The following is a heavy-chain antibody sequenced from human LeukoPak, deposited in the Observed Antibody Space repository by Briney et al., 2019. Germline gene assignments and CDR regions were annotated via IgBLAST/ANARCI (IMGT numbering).Heavy chain of an antibody. CDR1: GGSISSSSYY. J-gene: IGHJ4*02. Sequence: SETLSLTCTVSGGSISSSSYYWGWIRQPLGKGLEWIGSIYYSGSTYYNPSLKSRVTISVDTSKNQFSLKLSSVTAADTAVYYCARHADYRTYYFDYWGQGTLVTVSS. CDR2: IYYSGST. CDR3: ARHADYRTYYFDY. D-gene: IGHD4-11*01. V-gene: IGHV4-39*01.